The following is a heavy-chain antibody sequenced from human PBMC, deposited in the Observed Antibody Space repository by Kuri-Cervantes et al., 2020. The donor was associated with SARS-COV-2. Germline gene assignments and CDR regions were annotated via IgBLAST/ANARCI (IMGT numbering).Heavy chain of an antibody. D-gene: IGHD3-10*01. CDR3: ARGPRVRGPNNWFDP. Sequence: GSLRLSCSFSGDSITTYYWSWIRQPPGKGLEWIGEINHSGSTNYNPSLKSRVTISVDTSKNQFSLKLSSVTASDTAVYYCARGPRVRGPNNWFDPWGQGTLVTVSS. V-gene: IGHV4-34*01. CDR1: GDSITTYY. J-gene: IGHJ5*02. CDR2: INHSGST.